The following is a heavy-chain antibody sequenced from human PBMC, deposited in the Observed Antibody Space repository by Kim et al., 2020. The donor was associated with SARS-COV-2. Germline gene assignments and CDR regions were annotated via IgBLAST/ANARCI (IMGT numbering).Heavy chain of an antibody. V-gene: IGHV3-23*03. J-gene: IGHJ4*02. CDR1: GFTFSNYD. D-gene: IGHD1-26*01. CDR2: IYSGGSST. CDR3: AKDFSTSGSYYKGGFDY. Sequence: GGSLRLSCADSGFTFSNYDMSWVRQSPGKGLEWVSIIYSGGSSTYYAESVKGRFTISRDNSKNTLYLQMNSLRAEDTAVYYCAKDFSTSGSYYKGGFDYWGQGTLVTVSS.